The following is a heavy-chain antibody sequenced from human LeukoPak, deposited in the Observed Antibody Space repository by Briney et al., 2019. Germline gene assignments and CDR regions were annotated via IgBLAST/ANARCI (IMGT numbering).Heavy chain of an antibody. CDR3: ARPLIPHSSSWYNY. Sequence: GESLKISCKGSGYSFTSFWIGWGRQMPGKGLEWMGSIYPGDSDTRYSPSFQGQVTISADKSISTAYLQWSSLKASDTAMYYCARPLIPHSSSWYNYWGQGTLVTVSS. J-gene: IGHJ4*02. CDR1: GYSFTSFW. CDR2: IYPGDSDT. V-gene: IGHV5-51*01. D-gene: IGHD6-13*01.